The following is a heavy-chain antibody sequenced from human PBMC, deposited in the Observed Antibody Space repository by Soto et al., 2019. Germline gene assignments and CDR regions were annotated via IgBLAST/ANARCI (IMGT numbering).Heavy chain of an antibody. V-gene: IGHV4-59*01. J-gene: IGHJ5*02. CDR1: GGSISSYY. CDR2: IYYSGST. CDR3: ARDQGQEGNWFDP. Sequence: PSETLSLTCTVSGGSISSYYWSWIRQPPGKGLEWIGYIYYSGSTNYNPSLKSRVTISVDTSKNQFSLKLSSVTAADTAVYYCARDQGQEGNWFDPWGQGTRVTVSS.